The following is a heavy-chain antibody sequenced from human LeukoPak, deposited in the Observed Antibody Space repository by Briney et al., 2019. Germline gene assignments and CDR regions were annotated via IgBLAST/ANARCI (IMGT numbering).Heavy chain of an antibody. V-gene: IGHV3-20*04. CDR2: INWNGGST. Sequence: PGGSLRLSCAASGFTFDDYSMSWVRQAPGKGLEWVSGINWNGGSTGYADSVKGRFTISRDNAKNSLYLQMNSLRAEDTALYYCATESVTIFGVGTYFDYWGQGTLVTVSS. D-gene: IGHD3-3*01. CDR3: ATESVTIFGVGTYFDY. CDR1: GFTFDDYS. J-gene: IGHJ4*02.